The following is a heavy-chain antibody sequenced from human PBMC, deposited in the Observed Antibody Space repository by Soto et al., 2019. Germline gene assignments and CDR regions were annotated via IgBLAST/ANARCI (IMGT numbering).Heavy chain of an antibody. V-gene: IGHV3-30*18. D-gene: IGHD1-20*01. CDR3: AKDRRDGEYNSVYDF. CDR1: GFRFSDYG. J-gene: IGHJ4*02. CDR2: MSFDGTYK. Sequence: QVHLAESGGGVVQPGKSLRLSCIGSGFRFSDYGMHWVRQAPGKGLEWVTMMSFDGTYKYSADSVRGRFIISRDNSKNTLYLQMNSLRPDDTAVYYCAKDRRDGEYNSVYDFWGQGTLVTVSS.